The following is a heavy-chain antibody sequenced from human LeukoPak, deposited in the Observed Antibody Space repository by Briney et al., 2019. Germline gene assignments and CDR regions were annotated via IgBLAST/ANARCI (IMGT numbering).Heavy chain of an antibody. D-gene: IGHD2-2*01. J-gene: IGHJ4*02. V-gene: IGHV4-30-4*08. CDR1: GGSISSGDYY. CDR2: IYYSGST. Sequence: SETLSLTCTVSGGSISSGDYYWSWIRQPPGKGLEWIGYIYYSGSTYYNPSLKIRVTISVDTSKHQFSLKLSSVADADTAVYYCARVVPAAMIFGYWGQGTLVTVSS. CDR3: ARVVPAAMIFGY.